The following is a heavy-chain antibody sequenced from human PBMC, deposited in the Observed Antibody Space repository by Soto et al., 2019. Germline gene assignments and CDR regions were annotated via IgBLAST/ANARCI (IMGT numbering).Heavy chain of an antibody. CDR2: INAGNGNT. D-gene: IGHD6-13*01. CDR3: GRGSYSSSWYPRYYFDY. V-gene: IGHV1-3*01. Sequence: GASVKVSCKASGYTFTSYAMHWVRQAPGQRLEWMGWINAGNGNTKYSQKFQGRVTITRDTSASTAYMELSSLRSEDTAVYYCGRGSYSSSWYPRYYFDYWGQGTLVTVSS. J-gene: IGHJ4*02. CDR1: GYTFTSYA.